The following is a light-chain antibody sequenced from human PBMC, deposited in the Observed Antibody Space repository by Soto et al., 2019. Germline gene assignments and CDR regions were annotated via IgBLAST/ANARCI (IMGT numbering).Light chain of an antibody. CDR2: GNT. Sequence: QSVLTQPPSVSGAPGQRVTISCAGSSSNIGAGYDVHWYQQLPGTAPKVLIHGNTNRPSGVPDRFSGSKSGTSASLAITGLQAEDEPDYYCQSYDSSLSGPFVFGTGTKVTVL. V-gene: IGLV1-40*01. CDR3: QSYDSSLSGPFV. CDR1: SSNIGAGYD. J-gene: IGLJ1*01.